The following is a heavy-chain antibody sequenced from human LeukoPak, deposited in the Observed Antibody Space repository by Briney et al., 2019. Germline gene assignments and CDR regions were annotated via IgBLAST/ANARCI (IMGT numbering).Heavy chain of an antibody. CDR3: AREWGAYYQPNWFDP. CDR2: IKKDGSEK. J-gene: IGHJ5*02. Sequence: PGGSLRLSCAASGFTFSSYFMSWVRQAPGKGLEWVANIKKDGSEKYYVDSVKGRFTISRDNAKKSLYLQMNSLRAEDTAVYYCAREWGAYYQPNWFDPWGQGTLVTVSS. V-gene: IGHV3-7*01. CDR1: GFTFSSYF. D-gene: IGHD3-10*01.